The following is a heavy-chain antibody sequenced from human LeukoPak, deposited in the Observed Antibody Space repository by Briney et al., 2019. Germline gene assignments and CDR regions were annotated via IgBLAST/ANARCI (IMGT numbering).Heavy chain of an antibody. CDR1: GFSLSAYN. CDR3: ARDLLGYYDSSGYYYAH. V-gene: IGHV3-48*01. D-gene: IGHD3-22*01. J-gene: IGHJ4*02. CDR2: ISSSSATI. Sequence: GGSLRLSCEGSGFSLSAYNMNWVRQAPGKGLESVSYISSSSATIFYADSVKGRFTISRDNAKNSLYLQMNSLRAEDTAVYYCARDLLGYYDSSGYYYAHWGQGTLVTVSS.